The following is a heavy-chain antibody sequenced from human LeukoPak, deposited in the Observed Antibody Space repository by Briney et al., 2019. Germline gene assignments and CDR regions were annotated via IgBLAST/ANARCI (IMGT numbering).Heavy chain of an antibody. Sequence: GGSLRLSCAASGFTFSSYSMNWVRQAPGKGLEWVSYISSSSSTIYYADSVKGRFTISRDNSKNTLYLQMNSLRAEDTAVYYCAKDREFVWSGWPTGFDPWGQGTLVTVSS. CDR3: AKDREFVWSGWPTGFDP. D-gene: IGHD3-3*01. V-gene: IGHV3-48*01. CDR2: ISSSSSTI. CDR1: GFTFSSYS. J-gene: IGHJ5*02.